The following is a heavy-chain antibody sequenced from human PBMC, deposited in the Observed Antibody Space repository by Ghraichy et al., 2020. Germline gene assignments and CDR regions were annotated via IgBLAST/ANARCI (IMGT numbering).Heavy chain of an antibody. V-gene: IGHV3-23*01. D-gene: IGHD3-9*01. CDR3: AKYYPTYYDILTGYPSGFLVDP. Sequence: GGSLRLSCAASGFTFSSYAMSWVRQAPGKGLEWVSAISGSGGSTYYADSVKGRFTISRDNSKNTLYLQMNSLRAEDTAVYYCAKYYPTYYDILTGYPSGFLVDPWGQGTLVTVSS. J-gene: IGHJ5*02. CDR1: GFTFSSYA. CDR2: ISGSGGST.